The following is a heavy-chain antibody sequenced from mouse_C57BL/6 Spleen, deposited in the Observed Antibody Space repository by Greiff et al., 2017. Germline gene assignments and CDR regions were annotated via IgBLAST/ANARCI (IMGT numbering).Heavy chain of an antibody. J-gene: IGHJ1*03. Sequence: QVQLQQPGAELVKPGASVKLSCKASGYTFTSYWMHWVKQRPGQGLEWIGMIHPNSGSTNYNEKFKSKATLTVDKSSSTAYMQLSSLTSEDSAVYYCARDGSSYGYVDVWGTGTTVTVSS. V-gene: IGHV1-64*01. CDR3: ARDGSSYGYVDV. CDR2: IHPNSGST. CDR1: GYTFTSYW. D-gene: IGHD1-1*01.